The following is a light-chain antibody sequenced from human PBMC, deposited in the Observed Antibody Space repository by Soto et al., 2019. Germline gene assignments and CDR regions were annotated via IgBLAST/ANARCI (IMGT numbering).Light chain of an antibody. J-gene: IGLJ1*01. CDR2: DVS. CDR1: SSDVGGYNY. Sequence: QSVLTQPASVSGSPGQSITISCTGTSSDVGGYNYVSWYQQHPGKAPKLTIYDVSNRPSGVSNRFSGSKSGSTASLTISGLQAEDEADYYCSTYTSSSTYVFGTGTKVTVL. V-gene: IGLV2-14*01. CDR3: STYTSSSTYV.